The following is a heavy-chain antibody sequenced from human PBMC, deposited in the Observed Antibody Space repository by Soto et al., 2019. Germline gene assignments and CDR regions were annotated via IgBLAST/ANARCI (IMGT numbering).Heavy chain of an antibody. Sequence: TLSLTCTVSGGSISSGGYYWSWIRQHPGKGLEWIGYIYYSGSTYYNPSLKSRVTISVDTSKNQFSLKLSSVTAADTAVYYCARGGIAARPVLDYWGQGTLVTVSS. CDR1: GGSISSGGYY. CDR3: ARGGIAARPVLDY. V-gene: IGHV4-31*03. D-gene: IGHD6-6*01. CDR2: IYYSGST. J-gene: IGHJ4*02.